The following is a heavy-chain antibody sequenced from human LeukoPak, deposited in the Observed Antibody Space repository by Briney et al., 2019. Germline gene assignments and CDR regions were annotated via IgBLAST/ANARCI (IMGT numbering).Heavy chain of an antibody. V-gene: IGHV3-48*01. CDR1: GFTFSSYS. D-gene: IGHD3-22*01. Sequence: GGSLRLSCAASGFTFSSYSMNWVRQTPGQGLEWVSYITSDSSTMFYADSVKGRFTISRDNSKNTLYLQMNSLRAEDTAAYYCAKDPVVVITSDVFDIWGQGTMVTVSS. J-gene: IGHJ3*02. CDR3: AKDPVVVITSDVFDI. CDR2: ITSDSSTM.